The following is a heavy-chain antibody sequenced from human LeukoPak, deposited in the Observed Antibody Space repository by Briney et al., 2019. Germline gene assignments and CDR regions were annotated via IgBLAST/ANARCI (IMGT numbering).Heavy chain of an antibody. CDR2: IHYGGTS. J-gene: IGHJ4*02. CDR1: GGSISRGGYY. V-gene: IGHV4-61*03. Sequence: SETLSLTCTVSGGSISRGGYYWSWIRQPPGKGLEWIGYIHYGGTSNYNPSLKSRVTMSIDTSKKHFSLNLSSVTAADTAVYFCARSIGWFDYWGRGTLVTVSS. D-gene: IGHD6-19*01. CDR3: ARSIGWFDY.